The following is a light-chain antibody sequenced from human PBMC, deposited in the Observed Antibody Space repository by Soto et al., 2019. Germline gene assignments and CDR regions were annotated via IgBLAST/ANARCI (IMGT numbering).Light chain of an antibody. CDR2: KAS. Sequence: DIQMTQCPSSLSASVGDRVTITCRASQSISSWLAWYQQKPGKAPKLLIYKASTLKSGVPSRFSGSGSGAEFTLTISSLQPDDFATYYCQHYNSYSEAFGQGTKA. CDR1: QSISSW. V-gene: IGKV1-5*03. J-gene: IGKJ1*01. CDR3: QHYNSYSEA.